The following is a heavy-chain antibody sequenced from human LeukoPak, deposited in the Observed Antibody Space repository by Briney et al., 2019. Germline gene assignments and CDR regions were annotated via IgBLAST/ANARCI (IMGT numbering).Heavy chain of an antibody. Sequence: PGGSLRLSCAASGFTLSSYAMSWVRQAPGKGLDWVPYISSSSSYIYYADSLKGRFTTSRDNAKNSLYLQLNSLRGEDTAVYYCARVAACANGVCSDFDYWGQGTLVTVSS. J-gene: IGHJ4*02. CDR3: ARVAACANGVCSDFDY. CDR1: GFTLSSYA. CDR2: ISSSSSYI. D-gene: IGHD2-8*01. V-gene: IGHV3-21*01.